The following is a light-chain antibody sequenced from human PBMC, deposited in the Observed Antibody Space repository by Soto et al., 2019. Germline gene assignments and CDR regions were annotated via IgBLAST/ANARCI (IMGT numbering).Light chain of an antibody. CDR1: QNVSSNL. Sequence: TVLTQSPGTLSLSPGERATLSCRARQNVSSNLLVWYQQHPGQAPRLLIYGASSRATGIPDRLSGSGSGIDFSLTNRRLEPDDFAVYYCQKWGNFWTLGRGTKVEIK. CDR3: QKWGNFWT. V-gene: IGKV3-20*01. CDR2: GAS. J-gene: IGKJ1*01.